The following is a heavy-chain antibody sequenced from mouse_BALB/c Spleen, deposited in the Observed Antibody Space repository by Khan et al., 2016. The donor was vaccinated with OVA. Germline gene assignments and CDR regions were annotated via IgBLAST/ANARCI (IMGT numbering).Heavy chain of an antibody. V-gene: IGHV1-4*01. CDR2: INPRSGYT. J-gene: IGHJ4*01. CDR3: ARRTTGYAMDY. CDR1: GYTFTSNT. D-gene: IGHD2-14*01. Sequence: VQLQQSGAELARPGASVKMSCEASGYTFTSNTMHWVKQRPGQGLEWIGYINPRSGYTNYNQKFKDKATLTAEKSSSTAYMQLSSLTSEDSAVYYWARRTTGYAMDYWGQGTSVIVSS.